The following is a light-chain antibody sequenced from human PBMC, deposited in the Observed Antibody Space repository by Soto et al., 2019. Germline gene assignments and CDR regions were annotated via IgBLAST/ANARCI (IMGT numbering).Light chain of an antibody. J-gene: IGKJ1*01. Sequence: DIQMTQSPSTLSSSVGDRFTITCRASQSISSWLAWYQQKPGKAPKLLIYDASRLESEVPSRFRGSRSGTEFTLTISSLQPDDFATYYCQQYNSYPRTFGQGTKVEIK. CDR2: DAS. CDR1: QSISSW. V-gene: IGKV1-5*01. CDR3: QQYNSYPRT.